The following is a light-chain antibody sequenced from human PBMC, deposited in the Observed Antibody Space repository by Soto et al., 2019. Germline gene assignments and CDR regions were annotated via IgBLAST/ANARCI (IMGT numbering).Light chain of an antibody. Sequence: DIRLTQSPFSLSASVGDRVTISCRASQDISTYLMWYQQKPGKAPNLLIYAASSLQKGVPSRFSGSGSGTEFTLAIRGLQPEEFATYSGQQSSLTPRSFGQGNKLEIK. CDR2: AAS. J-gene: IGKJ1*01. CDR3: QQSSLTPRS. V-gene: IGKV1-39*01. CDR1: QDISTY.